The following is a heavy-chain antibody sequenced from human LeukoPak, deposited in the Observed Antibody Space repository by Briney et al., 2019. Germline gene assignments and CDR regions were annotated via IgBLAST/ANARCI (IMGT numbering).Heavy chain of an antibody. CDR1: GASINSDTYY. J-gene: IGHJ4*02. CDR3: ARYQTGTMFAV. D-gene: IGHD1/OR15-1a*01. CDR2: HSHSGSA. V-gene: IGHV4-39*07. Sequence: PSETLSLTCTVSGASINSDTYYWGWIRQPPGKGLEWIGTHSHSGSAYYNPSLRSRITMSLDTSENQLSLKLYSVTAADTAIYYCARYQTGTMFAVWGQGTLVTISS.